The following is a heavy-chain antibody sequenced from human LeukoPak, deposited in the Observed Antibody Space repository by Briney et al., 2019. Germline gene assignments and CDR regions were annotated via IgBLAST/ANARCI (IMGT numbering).Heavy chain of an antibody. Sequence: GGSLRLSCAAAGLTSNSYTMNWVGQPQGKGLEWVSSISSSSSYIYYADSVKGRFTISRDNAKNSLYLQMNSLRAEDTAVYYCARDESGYSNGWYVYWGQGTLVTVSS. D-gene: IGHD6-19*01. J-gene: IGHJ4*02. V-gene: IGHV3-21*01. CDR1: GLTSNSYT. CDR3: ARDESGYSNGWYVY. CDR2: ISSSSSYI.